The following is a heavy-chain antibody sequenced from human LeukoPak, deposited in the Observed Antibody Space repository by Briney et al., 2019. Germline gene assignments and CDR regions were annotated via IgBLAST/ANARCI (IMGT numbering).Heavy chain of an antibody. J-gene: IGHJ4*02. CDR3: ARGRLQHDYYDSSGYYLGFDY. D-gene: IGHD3-22*01. CDR1: GGSISSYY. V-gene: IGHV4-59*08. CDR2: IYYSGST. Sequence: SETLSLTCTVSGGSISSYYWSWIRQPPGEGLEWIGYIYYSGSTNYNPSLKSRVTISVDTSKNQFSLKLSSVTAADTAVYYCARGRLQHDYYDSSGYYLGFDYWGQGTLVTVSS.